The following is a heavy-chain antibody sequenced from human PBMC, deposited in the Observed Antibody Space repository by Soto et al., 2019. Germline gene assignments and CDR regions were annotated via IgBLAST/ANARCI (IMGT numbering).Heavy chain of an antibody. D-gene: IGHD6-19*01. J-gene: IGHJ5*02. V-gene: IGHV4-39*01. Sequence: QLQLQESGPGLVKPSETLSLTCTVSGDSISSGGTYYWGWIRQPPGKGLKWIGSIYYSGSTNYNPSLTSRVTISVDTSKNQFSLKLSSVTAADTAAYYCARHAGYSSGRRWFDPWGQGTLVTVSS. CDR2: IYYSGST. CDR1: GDSISSGGTYY. CDR3: ARHAGYSSGRRWFDP.